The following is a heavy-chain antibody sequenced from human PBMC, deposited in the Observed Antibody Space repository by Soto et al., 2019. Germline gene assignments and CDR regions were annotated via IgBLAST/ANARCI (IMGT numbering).Heavy chain of an antibody. Sequence: EVHLVESGGGLVKPGGSLRLSCAVSGFTFSSCTMNWVRQAPGKGLEWVSSISPSTSHIYYADSVKGRFTISRDNAKNYLCLQMNSLRAEDTAVYYCSGCSGGACHQNYGMDVWGQGTTVTVSS. V-gene: IGHV3-21*01. D-gene: IGHD2-15*01. CDR2: ISPSTSHI. J-gene: IGHJ6*02. CDR3: SGCSGGACHQNYGMDV. CDR1: GFTFSSCT.